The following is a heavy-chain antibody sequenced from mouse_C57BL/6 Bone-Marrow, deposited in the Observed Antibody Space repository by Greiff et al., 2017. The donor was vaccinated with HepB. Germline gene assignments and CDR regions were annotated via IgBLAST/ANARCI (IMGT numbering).Heavy chain of an antibody. J-gene: IGHJ4*01. CDR2: IRSKSNNYAT. CDR1: GFSFNTYA. D-gene: IGHD2-2*01. CDR3: VRQIYYGYDGPYAMDY. Sequence: EVQLVESGGGLVQPKGSLKLSCAASGFSFNTYAMNWVRQAPGKGLEWVARIRSKSNNYATYYADSVKDRFTISRDDSESMLYLQMNNLKTEDTAMYYCVRQIYYGYDGPYAMDYWGQGTSVTVSS. V-gene: IGHV10-1*01.